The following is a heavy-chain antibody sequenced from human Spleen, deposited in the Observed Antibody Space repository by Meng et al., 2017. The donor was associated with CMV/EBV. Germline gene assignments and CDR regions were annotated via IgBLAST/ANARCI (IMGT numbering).Heavy chain of an antibody. D-gene: IGHD5-18*01. V-gene: IGHV3-53*01. CDR1: GFSVNTNY. CDR3: ATFNGFSFFFDY. Sequence: LSLTCAASGFSVNTNYVNWVRQAPGKGLEWVSVIYSVGSTYYADSVRGRFTISRDDAKNSLYLQMNSLRAEDTAVYYCATFNGFSFFFDYWGQGALVTVSS. J-gene: IGHJ4*02. CDR2: IYSVGST.